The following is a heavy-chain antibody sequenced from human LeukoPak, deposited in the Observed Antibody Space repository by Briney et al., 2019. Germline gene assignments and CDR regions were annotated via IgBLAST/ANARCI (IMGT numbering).Heavy chain of an antibody. CDR2: INPNSGGT. CDR1: GYTFTGYY. Sequence: GASVKVSCKASGYTFTGYYMHWVRQAPGQGLEWMGWINPNSGGTNYAQKFQGRVTMTRDTSISTAYMELSRLRSDDTAVYYCARDLGVVPAAILAFDIWGQGTMVTVSS. D-gene: IGHD2-2*02. J-gene: IGHJ3*02. CDR3: ARDLGVVPAAILAFDI. V-gene: IGHV1-2*02.